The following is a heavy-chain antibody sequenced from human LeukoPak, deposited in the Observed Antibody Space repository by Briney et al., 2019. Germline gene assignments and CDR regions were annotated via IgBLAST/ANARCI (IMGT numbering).Heavy chain of an antibody. CDR2: INPNSGGT. Sequence: ASVKVSCKASGYTFTDYYMHWVRQAPGQGLEWMGWINPNSGGTNYAQKFQDRVTMTRDTSISTAYMELSRLRSDDTAVYYCARVIAGAGSKGYFDYWGQGTLVTVSS. J-gene: IGHJ4*02. D-gene: IGHD6-13*01. CDR3: ARVIAGAGSKGYFDY. V-gene: IGHV1-2*02. CDR1: GYTFTDYY.